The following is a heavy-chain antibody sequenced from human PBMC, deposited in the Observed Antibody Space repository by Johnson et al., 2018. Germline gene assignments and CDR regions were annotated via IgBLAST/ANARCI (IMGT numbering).Heavy chain of an antibody. CDR3: ARVSFSIRTGNDGFDM. CDR2: IYENGGT. Sequence: QVQLQESGPGLVNPSETLSLICAVSGVPLSLHQWNWIRQPPGKGLEWIGVIYENGGTNFNPSLKSRVTISVDTSKNQFSLKLRSVTAADTAVDYCARVSFSIRTGNDGFDMWGQVTMVIVSS. J-gene: IGHJ3*02. V-gene: IGHV4-59*11. CDR1: GVPLSLHQ. D-gene: IGHD2/OR15-2a*01.